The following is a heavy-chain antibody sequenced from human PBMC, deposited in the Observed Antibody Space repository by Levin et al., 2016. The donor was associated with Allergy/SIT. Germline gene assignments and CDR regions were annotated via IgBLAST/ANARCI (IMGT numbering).Heavy chain of an antibody. V-gene: IGHV1-18*01. D-gene: IGHD2-8*01. CDR2: ISAYNGNT. CDR1: GYTFTSYG. CDR3: ARGAQTGYCSTSACYMAVWKWFDP. J-gene: IGHJ5*02. Sequence: ASVKVSCKASGYTFTSYGISWVRQAPGQGLEWMGWISAYNGNTNYAQKFQGRVTMTRDTSISTAYMELISLTSDDTSVYFCARGAQTGYCSTSACYMAVWKWFDPGAREPWSASPQ.